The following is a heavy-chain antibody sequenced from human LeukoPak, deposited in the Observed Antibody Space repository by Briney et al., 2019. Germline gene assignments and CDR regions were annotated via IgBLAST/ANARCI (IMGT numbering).Heavy chain of an antibody. J-gene: IGHJ4*02. CDR3: AMYNSGHKIFGY. CDR1: GDSVSSNSAA. V-gene: IGHV6-1*01. CDR2: TYYRSKWYI. Sequence: SQTLSLTCALSGDSVSSNSAAWNWIRQSPSRGLEWLGRTYYRSKWYIDYAASVKGRISINPDTSKNQFSLQLNSVTPEDTAVYYCAMYNSGHKIFGYWGQGTLVTVSS. D-gene: IGHD6-19*01.